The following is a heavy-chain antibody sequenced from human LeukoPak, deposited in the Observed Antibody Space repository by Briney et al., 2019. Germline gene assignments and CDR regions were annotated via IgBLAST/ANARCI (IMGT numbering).Heavy chain of an antibody. CDR3: TKDSWDYGSGSYSSLDY. D-gene: IGHD3-10*01. Sequence: GGSLRLSCAASGFTFTNYGMHWVHPAPGKGLEWVSFIRYDGNNKNYADSVKGRFTISRDNSKNTLYLQMDSLRAEDTAVYYCTKDSWDYGSGSYSSLDYWGQGTLVTVSS. V-gene: IGHV3-30*02. J-gene: IGHJ4*02. CDR1: GFTFTNYG. CDR2: IRYDGNNK.